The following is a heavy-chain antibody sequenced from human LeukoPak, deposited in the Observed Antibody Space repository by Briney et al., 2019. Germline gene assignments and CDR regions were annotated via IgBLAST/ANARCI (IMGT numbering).Heavy chain of an antibody. J-gene: IGHJ3*02. V-gene: IGHV3-74*01. D-gene: IGHD2-15*01. CDR3: ARSLGGAGSYDI. CDR2: INSDGSNR. CDR1: GFTFSSHW. Sequence: GGSLRLSCAASGFTFSSHWMHWVRQAPGKGLVWVSRINSDGSNRNYADSVKGRFIISRGNAKNTVYLQMNSLRVEDTAVYYCARSLGGAGSYDIWGQGTMVTVSS.